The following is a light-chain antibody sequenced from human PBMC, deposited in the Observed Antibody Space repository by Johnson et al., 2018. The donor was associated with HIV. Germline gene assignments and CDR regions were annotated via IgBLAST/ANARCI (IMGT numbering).Light chain of an antibody. Sequence: QSVLTQPPSVSAAPGQKVTISCSGSSSNIEENSVSWYQQLPGAAPKVLIYENNKRPSGIPDRFSGSKSGTSATLAISGLQAEDEADYYCAAWDDSLRGVFGTGTKVTVL. CDR2: ENN. V-gene: IGLV1-51*02. CDR1: SSNIEENS. CDR3: AAWDDSLRGV. J-gene: IGLJ1*01.